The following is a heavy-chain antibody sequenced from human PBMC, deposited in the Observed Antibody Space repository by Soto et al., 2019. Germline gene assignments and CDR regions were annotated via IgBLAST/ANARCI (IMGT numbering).Heavy chain of an antibody. V-gene: IGHV4-31*03. D-gene: IGHD5-12*01. CDR3: ARGWGGYDLNYYYMDV. CDR1: GGSISSGGYY. J-gene: IGHJ6*03. Sequence: QVQLQESGPGLVKPSQTLSLTCTVSGGSISSGGYYWSWIRQHPGKGLEWIGYISYSGSTYYNPSLKSRVTISVDTSKNQFSLKLSSVTAADTAVYYCARGWGGYDLNYYYMDVWGKGTTVTVSS. CDR2: ISYSGST.